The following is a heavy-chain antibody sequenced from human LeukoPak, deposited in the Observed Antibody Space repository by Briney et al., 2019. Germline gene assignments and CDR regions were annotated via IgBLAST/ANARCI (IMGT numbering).Heavy chain of an antibody. CDR3: VGYYVGKFDY. CDR1: GFVVSDNY. J-gene: IGHJ4*02. CDR2: IYTSGIT. D-gene: IGHD4-23*01. V-gene: IGHV3-66*02. Sequence: GGSLRLSCAASGFVVSDNYMSWVRQAPGQGLEWVSLIYTSGITKYTDSVKGRFTISRDNAKNTLYLQMNTLSAEDTAVYYCVGYYVGKFDYWGLGTLVTVSS.